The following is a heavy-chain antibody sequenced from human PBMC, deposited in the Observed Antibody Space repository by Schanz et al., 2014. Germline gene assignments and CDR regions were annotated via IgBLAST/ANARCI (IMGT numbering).Heavy chain of an antibody. J-gene: IGHJ4*02. D-gene: IGHD6-13*01. CDR1: GFTFSTST. V-gene: IGHV3-23*01. CDR2: ISGSGGST. CDR3: ARGLIAAAGGAFDY. Sequence: EVQLLESGGGLVQPGGSLRLSCAASGFTFSTSTMHWVRQAPGKGLEWVSAISGSGGSTYYADSVRGRFTMSRDNSKNTLYLQMNSLRAGDAAVYYCARGLIAAAGGAFDYWGQGTLVAVSA.